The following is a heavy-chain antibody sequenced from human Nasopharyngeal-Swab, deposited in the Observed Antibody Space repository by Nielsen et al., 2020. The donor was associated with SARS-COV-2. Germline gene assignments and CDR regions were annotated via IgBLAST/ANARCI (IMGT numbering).Heavy chain of an antibody. Sequence: SETLSPTCAVSGGSISSGGYSWSSIRQPPGKGLEWIGRIYTSGSTNYNPSLKSRVTMSVDTSKNQFSLKLSSVTAADTAVYYCARGGSYFTSGMDVWGQGTTVTVSS. CDR1: GGSISSGGYS. CDR3: ARGGSYFTSGMDV. J-gene: IGHJ6*02. V-gene: IGHV4-61*02. D-gene: IGHD1-26*01. CDR2: IYTSGST.